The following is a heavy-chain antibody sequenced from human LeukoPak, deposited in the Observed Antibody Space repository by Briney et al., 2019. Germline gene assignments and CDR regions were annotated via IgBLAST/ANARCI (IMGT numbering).Heavy chain of an antibody. J-gene: IGHJ4*02. CDR2: FSGSGGTT. V-gene: IGHV3-23*01. CDR3: AGGGGDYVWGSYRGDY. Sequence: GGSLRLSCAASGFTFSSYAMSWVRQAPGKGLEWVSAFSGSGGTTYYADSVKGRFTISRDNSKNTLYLQMNSLSAEDTAVYYCAGGGGDYVWGSYRGDYWGQGTLVTVSS. CDR1: GFTFSSYA. D-gene: IGHD3-16*02.